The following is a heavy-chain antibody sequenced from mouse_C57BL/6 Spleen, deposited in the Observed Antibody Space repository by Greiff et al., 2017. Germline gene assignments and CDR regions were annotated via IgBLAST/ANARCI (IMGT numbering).Heavy chain of an antibody. CDR3: ARESLRYGSREAMDY. CDR2: ISYDGSN. CDR1: GYSITSGYY. D-gene: IGHD1-1*01. J-gene: IGHJ4*01. V-gene: IGHV3-6*01. Sequence: EVQLVESGPGLVKPSQSLSLTCSVTGYSITSGYYWNWIRQFPGNQLEWMGYISYDGSNNYNPSLKNRISITRDTSKNQFFLQLNSVTTEDTATYYCARESLRYGSREAMDYWGQGTSVTVSS.